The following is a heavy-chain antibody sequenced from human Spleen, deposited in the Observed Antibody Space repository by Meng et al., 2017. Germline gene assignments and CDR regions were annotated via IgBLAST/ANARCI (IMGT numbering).Heavy chain of an antibody. CDR3: ARIWFGEFLIDY. Sequence: ETLSLTCTVSGGSVSSGSYYWSWVRQAPGKGLEWVSSISSSSSYIYYADSVKGRFTISRDNAKNSLYLQMNSLRAEDTAVYYCARIWFGEFLIDYWGQGTLVTVSS. CDR2: ISSSSSYI. D-gene: IGHD3-10*01. CDR1: GGSVSSGSYY. V-gene: IGHV3-21*01. J-gene: IGHJ4*02.